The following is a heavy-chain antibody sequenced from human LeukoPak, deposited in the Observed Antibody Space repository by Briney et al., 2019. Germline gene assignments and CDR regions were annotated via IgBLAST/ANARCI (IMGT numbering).Heavy chain of an antibody. Sequence: SETLSLTCTVSGGSISSPYWTWIRQPAGKGLEWIGRIYTSGSTNYNPSLKSRVTMSVDTSKNQFSLKLSSVTAADTAVYYCARSLAAYYGSGSYMNWFDPWGQGTLVTVSS. V-gene: IGHV4-4*07. CDR2: IYTSGST. CDR3: ARSLAAYYGSGSYMNWFDP. CDR1: GGSISSPY. J-gene: IGHJ5*02. D-gene: IGHD3-10*01.